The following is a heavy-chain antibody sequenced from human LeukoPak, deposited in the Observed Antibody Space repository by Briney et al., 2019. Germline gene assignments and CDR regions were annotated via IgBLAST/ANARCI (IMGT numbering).Heavy chain of an antibody. CDR3: ARVGFTRGHYNPRDAFDI. J-gene: IGHJ3*02. CDR2: IYYSGST. Sequence: SETLSLTCTVPGGSTITHYWSWIRQTPGKGLEWIGYIYYSGSTNYNPSLKSRVTMSIDTSKNQFSLRLISVTAADTAVYFCARVGFTRGHYNPRDAFDIWGQGTLVTVSS. D-gene: IGHD3-22*01. CDR1: GGSTITHY. V-gene: IGHV4-59*11.